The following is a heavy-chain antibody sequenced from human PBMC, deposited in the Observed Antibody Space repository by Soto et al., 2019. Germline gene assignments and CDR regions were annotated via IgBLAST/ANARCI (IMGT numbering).Heavy chain of an antibody. D-gene: IGHD3-10*01. J-gene: IGHJ6*02. V-gene: IGHV4-34*01. CDR2: INHSGST. CDR3: ARGRRMVRGVITVGRYYYGMDV. CDR1: GGSFSGYY. Sequence: QVQLQQWGAGLLKPSETLSLTCAVYGGSFSGYYWSWIRQPPGKGLEWIGEINHSGSTNYNPSLKSRLTTSVEPSKNQFSLKLSSVTAADTAVYYCARGRRMVRGVITVGRYYYGMDVWGQGTTVTVSS.